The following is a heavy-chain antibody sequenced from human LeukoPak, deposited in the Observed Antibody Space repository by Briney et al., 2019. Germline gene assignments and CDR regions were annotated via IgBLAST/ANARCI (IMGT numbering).Heavy chain of an antibody. CDR1: GYTFRHYW. Sequence: PGGSLRLSSAASGYTFRHYWISSVRDALREGVERMAIINHDATEKHGAASVKGRFPISRDNTKYSLYLQMNSLRAEDTAVYYCAGGALDYWGQGTLVAVSS. J-gene: IGHJ4*02. CDR2: INHDATEK. CDR3: AGGALDY. V-gene: IGHV3-7*04.